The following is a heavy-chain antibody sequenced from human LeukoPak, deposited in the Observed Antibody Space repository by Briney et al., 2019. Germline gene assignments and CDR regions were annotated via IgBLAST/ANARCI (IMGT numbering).Heavy chain of an antibody. CDR3: TRGVVGNYGNFDC. J-gene: IGHJ4*02. CDR2: INSGGTTT. CDR1: GFTLSSYW. V-gene: IGHV3-74*01. Sequence: GGSLRLSCAASGFTLSSYWMHWVRQAPGKGLVWVSRINSGGTTTDYADSVKGRFTISRDNAQNTLYPQMNSLRDEDTAVYYCTRGVVGNYGNFDCWGQGTLVTVSS. D-gene: IGHD1-26*01.